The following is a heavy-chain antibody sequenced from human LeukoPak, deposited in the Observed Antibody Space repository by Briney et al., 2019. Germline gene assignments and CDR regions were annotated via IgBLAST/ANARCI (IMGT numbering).Heavy chain of an antibody. Sequence: GGSLRLSCAASGFTFSSYSMNWVRQAPGKWLEWVSSISSSSSYIYYADSVKGRFTISRDNAKNSLYLQMNSLRAEDTAVYYCARDRQNSNYGGWGQGTLVTVSS. D-gene: IGHD4-11*01. J-gene: IGHJ4*02. V-gene: IGHV3-21*01. CDR2: ISSSSSYI. CDR1: GFTFSSYS. CDR3: ARDRQNSNYGG.